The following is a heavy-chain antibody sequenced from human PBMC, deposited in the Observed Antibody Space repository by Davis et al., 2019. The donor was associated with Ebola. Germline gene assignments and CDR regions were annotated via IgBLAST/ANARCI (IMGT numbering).Heavy chain of an antibody. V-gene: IGHV4-4*02. CDR3: ASDYGGKGGYYYYYGMDV. CDR2: IYHSGST. CDR1: GGSITSSDW. J-gene: IGHJ6*02. D-gene: IGHD4-23*01. Sequence: PSETLSLTCAVSGGSITSSDWWRWVRQPPGKGLEWIGKIYHSGSTNYNPSLKSRVTISVDKSRNQFSLRLYSVTAADTAVYYCASDYGGKGGYYYYYGMDVWGQGTTVTVSS.